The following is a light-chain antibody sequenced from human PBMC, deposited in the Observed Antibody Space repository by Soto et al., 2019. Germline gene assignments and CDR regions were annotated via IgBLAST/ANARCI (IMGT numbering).Light chain of an antibody. Sequence: QSALTQPASVSGSPGQSITISCTGTSSDVGGYKFVSWYQQHPGKAPKLMIYEVSNRPSGVSNRFSGSKSGNTASLTISGLQAEEEADYYCSSYTTSSTRVFGGGTKVTVL. CDR3: SSYTTSSTRV. CDR1: SSDVGGYKF. J-gene: IGLJ3*02. CDR2: EVS. V-gene: IGLV2-14*01.